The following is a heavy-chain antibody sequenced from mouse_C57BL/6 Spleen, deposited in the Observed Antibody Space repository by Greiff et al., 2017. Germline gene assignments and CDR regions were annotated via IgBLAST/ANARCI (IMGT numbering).Heavy chain of an antibody. J-gene: IGHJ4*01. CDR2: INPGSGGT. Sequence: QVQLQQSGAELVRPGTSVKVSCKASGYAFTNYLIEWVKQRPGQGLEWIGVINPGSGGTNYNEKFKGKATLTADKSSSTAYMQLSSLTSVDSAVYFCARSGVTTVVTRDAMDYWGQGTSVTVSS. CDR3: ARSGVTTVVTRDAMDY. V-gene: IGHV1-54*01. D-gene: IGHD1-1*01. CDR1: GYAFTNYL.